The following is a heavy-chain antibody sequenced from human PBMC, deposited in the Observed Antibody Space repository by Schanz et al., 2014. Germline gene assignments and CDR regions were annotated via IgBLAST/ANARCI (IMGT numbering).Heavy chain of an antibody. CDR1: GFIFGSSV. CDR2: ISASGGTT. V-gene: IGHV3-23*01. Sequence: EVQLLESGGGLIQPGGSLRLSCAASGFIFGSSVMAWVRQIPGKGLEWVSAISASGGTTYYADSVKGRFTISRDNSKNTLYLQMNSLRAEDTAVYYCARGGFGEVSYFDYWGQGTLVTVSS. CDR3: ARGGFGEVSYFDY. D-gene: IGHD3-10*01. J-gene: IGHJ4*02.